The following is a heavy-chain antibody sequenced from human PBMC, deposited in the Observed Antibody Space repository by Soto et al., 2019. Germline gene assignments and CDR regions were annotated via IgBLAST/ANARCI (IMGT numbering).Heavy chain of an antibody. D-gene: IGHD2-8*01. CDR3: ARGPLDEGVPGLSY. CDR1: GYTFTSYG. V-gene: IGHV1-18*01. CDR2: ISTFNSHT. Sequence: QVQLLQSGAEVKKPGASVKVSCKASGYTFTSYGISWVRQAPGQGLEWMGWISTFNSHTDYAQKVQGSVAMTTDRTTGKAYVALRTLRTDATAAYYCARGPLDEGVPGLSYWGQGTLVAVSS. J-gene: IGHJ4*02.